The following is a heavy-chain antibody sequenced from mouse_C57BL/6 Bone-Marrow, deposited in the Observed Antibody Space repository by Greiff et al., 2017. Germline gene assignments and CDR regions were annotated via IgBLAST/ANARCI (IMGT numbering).Heavy chain of an antibody. Sequence: VQLKESGAELVRPGASVKLSCTASGFNIKDDYMHWVKQRPEQGLAWIGWLDPENGVTEYASKFQGQATITADTSSNTADLQLSSLTSEDTAVYYCTITTVVEAYWGQGTLVTVSA. CDR3: TITTVVEAY. CDR2: LDPENGVT. V-gene: IGHV14-4*01. D-gene: IGHD1-1*01. CDR1: GFNIKDDY. J-gene: IGHJ3*01.